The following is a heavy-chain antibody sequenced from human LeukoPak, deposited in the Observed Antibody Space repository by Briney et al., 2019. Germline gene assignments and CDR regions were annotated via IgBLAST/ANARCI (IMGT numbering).Heavy chain of an antibody. Sequence: SGTLSLTCAVSGGSISSSNWWSWVRQPPGKGLEWIGEIYHSGSTNYNPSLKSRVTISLDTSKNQFSLRLSSVTAADTAVYYCARLGDTIFNWFDPWGQGTLVTVSS. CDR3: ARLGDTIFNWFDP. CDR1: GGSISSSNW. J-gene: IGHJ5*02. D-gene: IGHD3-9*01. CDR2: IYHSGST. V-gene: IGHV4-4*02.